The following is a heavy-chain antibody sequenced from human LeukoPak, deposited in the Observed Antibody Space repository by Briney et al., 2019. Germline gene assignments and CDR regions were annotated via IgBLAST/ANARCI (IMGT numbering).Heavy chain of an antibody. CDR2: IYYSGST. J-gene: IGHJ4*02. Sequence: SETLSLTCTVSGGSISSSSYYWGWIRQPPGKGLEWIGSIYYSGSTYYNPSLKSRVTISVDTSKNQFSLKLSSVTAADTAVYYCARDRSMTYDYWGQGTLVTVSS. CDR1: GGSISSSSYY. V-gene: IGHV4-39*02. CDR3: ARDRSMTYDY.